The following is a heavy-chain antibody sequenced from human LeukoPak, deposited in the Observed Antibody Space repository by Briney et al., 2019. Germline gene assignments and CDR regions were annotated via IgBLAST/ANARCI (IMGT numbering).Heavy chain of an antibody. J-gene: IGHJ4*02. CDR1: GGSISSYY. CDR3: ARVGYYDSSGYYNFDY. V-gene: IGHV4-59*01. Sequence: PSETLSLTCTVSGGSISSYYWSWIRQPPGKGLEWIGYIYYSGSTNYNPSLKSRVTISVDTSKNQFSLKLSSVTAADTAVYYCARVGYYDSSGYYNFDYWGQGTLVTVSS. CDR2: IYYSGST. D-gene: IGHD3-22*01.